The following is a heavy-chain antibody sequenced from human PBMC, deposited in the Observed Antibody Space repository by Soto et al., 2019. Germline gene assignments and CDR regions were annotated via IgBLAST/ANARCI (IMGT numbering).Heavy chain of an antibody. CDR3: ARGSGIVALPGELEDVKYDY. V-gene: IGHV4-34*01. CDR2: INESGST. Sequence: QVQLQQWGAGLVKPSETLSLSCAVYGQSFSGHSWAWIRQPPGKGLEWIGEINESGSTYYNPSLNSRVTMSTDTYKNQFSLTLSSVSAADTAAYFCARGSGIVALPGELEDVKYDYWGQGTLVNVSS. D-gene: IGHD1-1*01. J-gene: IGHJ4*02. CDR1: GQSFSGHS.